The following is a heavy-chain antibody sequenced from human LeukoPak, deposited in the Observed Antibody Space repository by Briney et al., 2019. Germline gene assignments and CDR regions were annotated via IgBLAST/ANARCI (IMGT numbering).Heavy chain of an antibody. Sequence: ASVKVSCKASGYTFTGYYMHWVRQAPGQGLEWMGWINPNSGGTNCAQRFQGRVTMTRDTSIDTAYTEVSRLESDDTAMYYCARVAFCSTTSCSPSTWFDPWGQGTLVTVSS. D-gene: IGHD2-2*01. CDR3: ARVAFCSTTSCSPSTWFDP. CDR2: INPNSGGT. CDR1: GYTFTGYY. J-gene: IGHJ5*02. V-gene: IGHV1-2*02.